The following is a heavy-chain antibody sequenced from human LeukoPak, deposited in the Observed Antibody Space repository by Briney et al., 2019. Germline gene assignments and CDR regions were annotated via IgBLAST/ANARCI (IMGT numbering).Heavy chain of an antibody. CDR2: IIPIFGTA. CDR3: ARDGHRMYYYGSSDYRFDY. CDR1: GGTFSSYA. D-gene: IGHD3-22*01. Sequence: SVKVSCKASGGTFSSYAISWVRQAPGQGLEWMGGIIPIFGTANYAQKFQGRVTITADESTSTAYMELSSLRSEDTAVYYCARDGHRMYYYGSSDYRFDYWGQGTLVTVSS. J-gene: IGHJ4*02. V-gene: IGHV1-69*01.